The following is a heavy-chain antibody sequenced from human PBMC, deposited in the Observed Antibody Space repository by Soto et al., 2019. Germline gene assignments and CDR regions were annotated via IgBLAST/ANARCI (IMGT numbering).Heavy chain of an antibody. D-gene: IGHD6-19*01. CDR1: GYTFTDYY. CDR3: ARDGSSDWLTWFDP. V-gene: IGHV1-46*01. J-gene: IGHJ5*02. Sequence: QVQLVQSGAEVKKPGASVKVSCKASGYTFTDYYMHWVRQAPGQGLEWMGIISPSGGSTYAQEFQGRVTMTRDTSTSTVYMELSSLRSEDTAVYYCARDGSSDWLTWFDPWGQGTLVTVSS. CDR2: ISPSGGST.